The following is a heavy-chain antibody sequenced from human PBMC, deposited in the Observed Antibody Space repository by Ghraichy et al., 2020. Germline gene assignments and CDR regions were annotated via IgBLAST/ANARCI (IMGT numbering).Heavy chain of an antibody. D-gene: IGHD1-14*01. V-gene: IGHV3-7*03. Sequence: ETLSLTCVASGFTFSTYWMTWVRQAPGKGLEWVANIKQDGSDKNHVDSVKGRFTISRDNAKNSLYLQMNSLRVEDTAVYYCARDDTYRLDHWGQGALVTVSA. J-gene: IGHJ4*02. CDR3: ARDDTYRLDH. CDR2: IKQDGSDK. CDR1: GFTFSTYW.